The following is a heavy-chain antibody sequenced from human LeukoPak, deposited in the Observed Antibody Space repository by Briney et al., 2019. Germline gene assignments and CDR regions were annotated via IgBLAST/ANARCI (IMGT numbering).Heavy chain of an antibody. Sequence: PSETLSLTCAVYGGSFSGYYWSWIRQPPGKGLEWIGEINHSGSTNYNPSLKSRVTISVDTSKNQFSLKLSSVTAADTAVYYCARGQGFGEGFDYWGQGTLVTVSS. V-gene: IGHV4-34*01. CDR2: INHSGST. CDR3: ARGQGFGEGFDY. D-gene: IGHD3-10*01. J-gene: IGHJ4*02. CDR1: GGSFSGYY.